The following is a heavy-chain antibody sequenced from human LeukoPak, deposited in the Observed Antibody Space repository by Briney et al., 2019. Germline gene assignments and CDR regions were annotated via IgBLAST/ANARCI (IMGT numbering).Heavy chain of an antibody. CDR3: ARDDKGFDY. D-gene: IGHD3-22*01. J-gene: IGHJ4*02. V-gene: IGHV1-46*01. Sequence: ASVKVSCKASGYTFTSNYIHWVRQAPGQGLEWMGMIYPRDGSTNYAQKLQGRVTMTTDTSTSTAYMELRSLRSDDTAVYYCARDDKGFDYWGQGTLVTVSS. CDR1: GYTFTSNY. CDR2: IYPRDGST.